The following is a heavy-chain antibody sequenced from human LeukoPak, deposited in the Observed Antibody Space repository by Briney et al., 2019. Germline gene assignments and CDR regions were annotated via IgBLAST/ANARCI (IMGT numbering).Heavy chain of an antibody. CDR2: IYYSGST. D-gene: IGHD6-13*01. V-gene: IGHV4-30-4*08. Sequence: SETLSLTCTVSGGSISSGDYYWSWIRQPPGKGLEWIGYIYYSGSTYYNPSLKSRVTISVDTSKNQFSLKLSSVTAADTAVYYCARRAAAGTWNDYWGQGTLVTVSS. CDR1: GGSISSGDYY. J-gene: IGHJ4*02. CDR3: ARRAAAGTWNDY.